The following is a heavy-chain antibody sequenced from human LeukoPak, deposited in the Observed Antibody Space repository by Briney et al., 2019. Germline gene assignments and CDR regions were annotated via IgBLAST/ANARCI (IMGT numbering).Heavy chain of an antibody. Sequence: GASVKVSCKASGYRFSGYFIHWARQAPGQGLEWMGWIKPDTGRTNYARKFQGRVTMTSDTSVSAASMELSGLRPDDTALYYCARLIIGATRGLDYWGQGTLVTVSS. D-gene: IGHD5-12*01. CDR2: IKPDTGRT. CDR3: ARLIIGATRGLDY. J-gene: IGHJ4*02. CDR1: GYRFSGYF. V-gene: IGHV1-2*02.